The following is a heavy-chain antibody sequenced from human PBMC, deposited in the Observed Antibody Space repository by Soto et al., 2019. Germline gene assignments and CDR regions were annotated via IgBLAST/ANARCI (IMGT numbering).Heavy chain of an antibody. Sequence: EVQLVESGGGLVQPGGSLRLSCAASGFTFSSYSMNWVRQAPGKGLEWVSYISSSSSTIYYADSVKGRFTISRDNAKNSKYLQKNRLRAEDTAVYYCEREENYGDYNWFDPWGQGTLVTVSS. CDR1: GFTFSSYS. V-gene: IGHV3-48*01. J-gene: IGHJ5*02. CDR2: ISSSSSTI. CDR3: EREENYGDYNWFDP. D-gene: IGHD4-17*01.